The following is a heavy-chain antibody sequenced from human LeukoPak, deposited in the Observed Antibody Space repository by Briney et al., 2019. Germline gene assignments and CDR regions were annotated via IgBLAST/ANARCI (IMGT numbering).Heavy chain of an antibody. CDR3: AKTQLILPRTYYGIDV. CDR1: GFTFSPYV. J-gene: IGHJ6*02. V-gene: IGHV3-30*18. D-gene: IGHD1-1*01. CDR2: ISHDGTNS. Sequence: GSLRLSCEASGFTFSPYVMHWVRQAPGKGLEWMALISHDGTNSYYADSVKGRFTISRDNSKNTLFLEMSSLRSEDTAMYYCAKTQLILPRTYYGIDVWGQGTTVIVSS.